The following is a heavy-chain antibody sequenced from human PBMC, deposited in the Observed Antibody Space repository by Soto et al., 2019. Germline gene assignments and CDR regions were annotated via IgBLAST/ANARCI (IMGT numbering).Heavy chain of an antibody. Sequence: ASVKVSCKASGYTFTSSYMHWVRQAHGQGPEWMGIIDPSGGSTSYAQKFQGRVTMTRDTSTSTVYMELSSLRSEDTAVYYCARVLAVAGRPHWFDPWGQGTLVTVSS. CDR1: GYTFTSSY. J-gene: IGHJ5*02. CDR2: IDPSGGST. CDR3: ARVLAVAGRPHWFDP. V-gene: IGHV1-46*01. D-gene: IGHD6-19*01.